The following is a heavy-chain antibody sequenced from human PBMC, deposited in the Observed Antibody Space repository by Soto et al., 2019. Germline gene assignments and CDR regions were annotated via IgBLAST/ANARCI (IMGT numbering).Heavy chain of an antibody. CDR3: ARGLYNVDAFDI. V-gene: IGHV1-3*01. CDR2: INAGNGYT. CDR1: GYTFTSYA. J-gene: IGHJ3*02. Sequence: QVQLVQSGAEVQKPGASVKLSCKASGYTFTSYALHWVRQAPGQRLEWMGWINAGNGYTKYLQKFQGRVTITRDTSATTAYMELSSLRSEDTAVFYCARGLYNVDAFDIWGQGTMVTVSS. D-gene: IGHD3-3*01.